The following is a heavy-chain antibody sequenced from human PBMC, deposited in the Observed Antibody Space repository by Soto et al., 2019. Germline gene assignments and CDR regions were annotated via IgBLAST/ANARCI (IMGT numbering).Heavy chain of an antibody. D-gene: IGHD5-18*01. CDR2: IIPFFGTA. CDR1: GGTFSSYA. V-gene: IGHV1-69*06. CDR3: ARAHPAVDTAMFSGRRRAFDI. J-gene: IGHJ3*02. Sequence: SVKVSCKASGGTFSSYAISWVRQAPGQGLEWMGWIIPFFGTANYAHKFQGRVTITADKSTSTAYMELSSPRSDDTAVYYCARAHPAVDTAMFSGRRRAFDIWGQGTMVTV.